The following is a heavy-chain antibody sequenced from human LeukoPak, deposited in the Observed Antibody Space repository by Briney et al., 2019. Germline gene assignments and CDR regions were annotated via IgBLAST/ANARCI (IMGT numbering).Heavy chain of an antibody. CDR2: IIPIFGTA. CDR1: GGTFSSYS. Sequence: SVKVSCKASGGTFSSYSISWVPQAPGQGLEWMGGIIPIFGTANYAQKFQGRVTITTDESTSTAYMELSSLRSEDTAEYYCASAGSGSYLNYYYYYMDVWGKGTTVTVSS. J-gene: IGHJ6*03. CDR3: ASAGSGSYLNYYYYYMDV. D-gene: IGHD3-10*01. V-gene: IGHV1-69*05.